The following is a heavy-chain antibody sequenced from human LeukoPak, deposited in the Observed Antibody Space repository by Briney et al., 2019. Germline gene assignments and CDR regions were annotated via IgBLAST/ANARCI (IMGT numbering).Heavy chain of an antibody. Sequence: GGSLRLSCAASGFTFDDYFMGWVRQAPGKGLEWVSYITNSGYTMYYADSVRGRFTISKDNAKNSLYLHMSGLRAEDTAVYYCARSRARIAAAVYYFDYWGQGTPVTVSS. J-gene: IGHJ4*02. V-gene: IGHV3-11*01. CDR2: ITNSGYTM. CDR3: ARSRARIAAAVYYFDY. CDR1: GFTFDDYF. D-gene: IGHD6-13*01.